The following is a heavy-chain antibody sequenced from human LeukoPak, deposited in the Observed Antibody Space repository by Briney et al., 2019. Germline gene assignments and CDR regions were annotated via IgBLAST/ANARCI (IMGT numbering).Heavy chain of an antibody. CDR2: IGSADDT. J-gene: IGHJ4*02. V-gene: IGHV3-13*04. CDR3: ARALSD. Sequence: GGSLRLSCAASGFTFSSSDMHWVRHAPGKGLEWVSVIGSADDTYYPDSVKGRFTISRENAKNTLYLQMNSLRAGDTAVYYCARALSDWGQGTLVTVSS. CDR1: GFTFSSSD.